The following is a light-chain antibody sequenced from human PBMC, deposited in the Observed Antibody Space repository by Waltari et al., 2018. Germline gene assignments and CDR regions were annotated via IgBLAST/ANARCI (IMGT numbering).Light chain of an antibody. CDR3: LQVSNFPIT. CDR2: DTS. V-gene: IGKV1D-12*01. Sequence: DIQMTQSPSSVSASIGDRVTISCRACQDIGRFLVWYQQTPGRSPKLLIFDTSSLQSGVPSRFSGSGSGTEFTLTIGSLQPEDFATYYCLQVSNFPITFGQGTRLEIQ. J-gene: IGKJ5*01. CDR1: QDIGRF.